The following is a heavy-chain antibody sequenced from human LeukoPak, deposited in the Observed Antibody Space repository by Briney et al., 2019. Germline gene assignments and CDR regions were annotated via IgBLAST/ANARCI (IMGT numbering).Heavy chain of an antibody. D-gene: IGHD3-10*01. CDR1: GFTFSSYA. Sequence: GGSLRLSCAASGFTFSSYAMSWVRQAPGKGLEWVSAISGSGGSTYYADSVKGRFTISRDNSKNTLYLQMNSLRAEDTAVYYCARHGSGRGWFDPWGQGTLVTVSS. J-gene: IGHJ5*02. CDR2: ISGSGGST. V-gene: IGHV3-23*01. CDR3: ARHGSGRGWFDP.